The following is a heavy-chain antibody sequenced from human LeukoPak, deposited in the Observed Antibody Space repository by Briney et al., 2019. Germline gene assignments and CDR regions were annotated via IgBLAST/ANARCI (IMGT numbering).Heavy chain of an antibody. V-gene: IGHV3-23*01. J-gene: IGHJ4*02. CDR1: GFTFNTYW. CDR3: AKPARTDYADY. D-gene: IGHD1-14*01. CDR2: ISGSGGNT. Sequence: GGSLRLSCAASGFTFNTYWMSWVRQPPGKGLEWVSAISGSGGNTYYADSVKGRFTISRDNSKNTLYLQMNSLRAEDTAVYFCAKPARTDYADYWGQGTLVTVAS.